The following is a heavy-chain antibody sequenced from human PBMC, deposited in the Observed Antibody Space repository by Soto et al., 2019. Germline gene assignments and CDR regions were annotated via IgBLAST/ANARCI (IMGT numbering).Heavy chain of an antibody. CDR3: AREGNLGRWIQPLDS. V-gene: IGHV4-59*01. D-gene: IGHD2-2*03. CDR2: IHYNGNT. CDR1: GDSISGYS. Sequence: SETLSLTCTVSGDSISGYSWSWIRQPPGKGLEWIGNIHYNGNTKYSPSLKSRVTMSVDTSKNHFPLKLISVTTADTAVYFCAREGNLGRWIQPLDSWGQGTLVTVSS. J-gene: IGHJ4*02.